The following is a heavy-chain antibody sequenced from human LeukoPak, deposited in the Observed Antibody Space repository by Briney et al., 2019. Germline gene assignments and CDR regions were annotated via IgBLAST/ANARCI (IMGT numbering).Heavy chain of an antibody. V-gene: IGHV3-7*01. Sequence: GGSLRLSCAASGFTFSGSWMDWVRQAPGKGLEWVANINQDGSETYYVDSAKGRFTISRDNAKNSLYLQMDSPRVEDTAMYYCMKALDFWGQGTLVTVSS. CDR2: INQDGSET. J-gene: IGHJ4*02. CDR1: GFTFSGSW. CDR3: MKALDF.